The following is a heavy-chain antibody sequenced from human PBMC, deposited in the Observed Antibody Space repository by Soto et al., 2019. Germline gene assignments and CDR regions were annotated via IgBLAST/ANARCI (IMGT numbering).Heavy chain of an antibody. Sequence: PAGSLRLSCAASSFTFSSYVLRWVRQAPGKGLQWVSSISGSGGSTYYADSVKGRFTISRDNSKNTLYLQMNSLRAEDTAVYFCARGYCSGDTCYHIDYWGQGTLVTVSS. D-gene: IGHD2-15*01. CDR2: ISGSGGST. V-gene: IGHV3-23*01. J-gene: IGHJ4*02. CDR1: SFTFSSYV. CDR3: ARGYCSGDTCYHIDY.